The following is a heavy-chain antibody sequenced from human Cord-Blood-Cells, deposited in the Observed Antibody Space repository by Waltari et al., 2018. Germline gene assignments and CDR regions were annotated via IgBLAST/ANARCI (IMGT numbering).Heavy chain of an antibody. D-gene: IGHD6-13*01. V-gene: IGHV4-39*01. J-gene: IGHJ4*02. CDR2: IYYSGST. Sequence: QLQLQESGPGLVKPSETLSLTCTVSGCSISSSSYYWGWIRQPPGKGLEWIGSIYYSGSTYYNPSLKSRVTISVDTSKNQFSLKLSSVTAADTAVYYRARLGDSSSWPVPFDYWGQGTLVTVSS. CDR3: ARLGDSSSWPVPFDY. CDR1: GCSISSSSYY.